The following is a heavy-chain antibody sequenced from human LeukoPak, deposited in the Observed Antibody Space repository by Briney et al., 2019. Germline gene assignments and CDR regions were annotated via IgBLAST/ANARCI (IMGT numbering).Heavy chain of an antibody. CDR2: IIPIFGTA. J-gene: IGHJ6*03. Sequence: GASVKVSCKASGGTFSSYAISWVRQAPGQGLEWMGGIIPIFGTANYAQKFQGRVTITADESTSTAYMELSSLRSEDTAVYYCAREHGWLRPGTYYYYMDVWGKGTTVTVSS. D-gene: IGHD5-12*01. CDR1: GGTFSSYA. CDR3: AREHGWLRPGTYYYYMDV. V-gene: IGHV1-69*13.